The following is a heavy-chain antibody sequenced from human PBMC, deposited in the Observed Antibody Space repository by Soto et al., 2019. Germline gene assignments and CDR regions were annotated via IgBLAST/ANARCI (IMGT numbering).Heavy chain of an antibody. J-gene: IGHJ5*02. Sequence: QVQLQESGPGLVKPSQTLSLTCTVSGGSISSGGYYWSWIRQHPGKGLEWIGYIYYSGSTYYNPSRKSRVTISVDTSKNQFSLKLSSVTAADTAVYYCARDQVRGVRAFWFDPWGQGTLVTVSS. V-gene: IGHV4-31*03. CDR2: IYYSGST. D-gene: IGHD3-10*01. CDR3: ARDQVRGVRAFWFDP. CDR1: GGSISSGGYY.